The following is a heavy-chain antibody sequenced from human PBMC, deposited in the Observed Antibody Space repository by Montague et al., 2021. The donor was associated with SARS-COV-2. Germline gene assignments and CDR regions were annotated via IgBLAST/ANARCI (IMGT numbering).Heavy chain of an antibody. CDR2: IDIAGDT. CDR1: GFTFSSHD. V-gene: IGHV3-13*01. J-gene: IGHJ2*01. D-gene: IGHD2-21*02. CDR3: AREEAGCGGDRCYSYLDL. Sequence: SLRLSCAASGFTFSSHDMHWVRQTAGGGLEWVSAIDIAGDTFYSXXFEGRFSTSRENARNSFYHQMNNLRAGDTAVYYCAREEAGCGGDRCYSYLDLWGRGTLVTVSS.